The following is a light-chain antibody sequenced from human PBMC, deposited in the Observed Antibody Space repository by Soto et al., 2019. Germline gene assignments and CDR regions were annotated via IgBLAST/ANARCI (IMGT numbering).Light chain of an antibody. V-gene: IGLV2-14*01. J-gene: IGLJ1*01. CDR3: SSYTSSSTLPFV. CDR1: SSDVGGYNY. Sequence: QSALAQPASVSGSPGQSITISCTGTSSDVGGYNYVSWYQQHPGKAPKLMIYDVSNRPSGVSNRFPGSKSGNTASLTISGLQAEDEAVYYGSSYTSSSTLPFVFGTGTKVTVL. CDR2: DVS.